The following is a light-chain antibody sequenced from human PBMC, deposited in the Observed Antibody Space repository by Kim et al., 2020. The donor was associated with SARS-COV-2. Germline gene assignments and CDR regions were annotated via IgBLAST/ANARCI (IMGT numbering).Light chain of an antibody. J-gene: IGLJ3*02. CDR3: QSYDSSNQV. CDR1: SGSIASNY. Sequence: NFMQTQPHSVSESPGKTVTISCTRSSGSIASNYVQWYQQRPGSAPTTVIYEDNQRPSGVPDRFSGSIDSSSNSASLTISGLKTEDEADYYCQSYDSSNQVFGGGTQLTVL. CDR2: EDN. V-gene: IGLV6-57*04.